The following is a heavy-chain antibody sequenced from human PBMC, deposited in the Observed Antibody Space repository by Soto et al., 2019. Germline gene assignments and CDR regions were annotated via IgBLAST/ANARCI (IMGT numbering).Heavy chain of an antibody. CDR1: GGTFSSYA. CDR2: IIPIFGTA. D-gene: IGHD2-15*01. J-gene: IGHJ4*02. Sequence: QVQLVQSGAEVKKPGSSVKVSCKASGGTFSSYAIGWVRQAPGHWLEWMGGIIPIFGTANYAQKFQGRVTITADESMSTAYMELSSLRSEDTAVYYCARFIGGSFYFDYWCQGTLVTVSS. V-gene: IGHV1-69*01. CDR3: ARFIGGSFYFDY.